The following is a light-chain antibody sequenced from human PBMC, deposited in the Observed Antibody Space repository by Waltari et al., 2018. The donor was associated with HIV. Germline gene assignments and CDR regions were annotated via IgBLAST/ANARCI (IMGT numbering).Light chain of an antibody. CDR3: QVWDSTTDHVI. CDR1: NIGSKN. Sequence: SYVVSQPPSESVAPGQTAVITCGGNNIGSKNVQWYQQKPGQAPVLVIYYDFDRPSGSPERLSGSSSGNTATLTIRRVEAGDEADYYCQVWDSTTDHVIFGGGTKLTVL. CDR2: YDF. J-gene: IGLJ2*01. V-gene: IGLV3-21*04.